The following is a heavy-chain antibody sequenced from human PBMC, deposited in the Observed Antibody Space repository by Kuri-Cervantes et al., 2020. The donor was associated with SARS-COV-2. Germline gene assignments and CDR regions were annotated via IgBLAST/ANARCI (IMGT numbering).Heavy chain of an antibody. Sequence: GGSLRLSCAASGFTFSRDTMYWVRQAPGKGLVWVSRMNGDGSSITYADSVKGRFTISRDNAKNSLYLQMNSLRAEDTAVYYCARSYYDFWSGTYYFDYWGQGTLVTVSS. V-gene: IGHV3-74*01. D-gene: IGHD3-3*01. CDR1: GFTFSRDT. J-gene: IGHJ4*02. CDR3: ARSYYDFWSGTYYFDY. CDR2: MNGDGSSI.